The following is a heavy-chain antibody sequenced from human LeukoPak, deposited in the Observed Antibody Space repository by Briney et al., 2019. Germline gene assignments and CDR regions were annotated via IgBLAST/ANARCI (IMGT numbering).Heavy chain of an antibody. CDR1: GFTFSSYS. Sequence: GGSLRLSCAASGFTFSSYSMNWVHQAPRKGMEWVSYISSSSSTIYYADSVKGRFTISRDNAKNSLYLQMNSLRDEDTAVYYCARDAYYDFWSGYHDAFDIWGQGTMVTVSS. CDR2: ISSSSSTI. D-gene: IGHD3-3*01. V-gene: IGHV3-48*02. J-gene: IGHJ3*02. CDR3: ARDAYYDFWSGYHDAFDI.